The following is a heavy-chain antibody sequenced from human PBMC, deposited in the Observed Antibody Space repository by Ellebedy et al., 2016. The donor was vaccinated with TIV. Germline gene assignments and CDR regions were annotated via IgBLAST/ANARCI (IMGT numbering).Heavy chain of an antibody. J-gene: IGHJ4*02. CDR1: GFTFNTYW. CDR3: ARPPRWGTFDY. D-gene: IGHD3-16*01. CDR2: IKEDGSEK. V-gene: IGHV3-7*03. Sequence: GESLKISCAASGFTFNTYWMTWVRQSPGKGLEWVASIKEDGSEKSYVDSVKGRFTISRDNAKNSLYLQMNSLRAEDTAIYYCARPPRWGTFDYWGRGTLVTVSS.